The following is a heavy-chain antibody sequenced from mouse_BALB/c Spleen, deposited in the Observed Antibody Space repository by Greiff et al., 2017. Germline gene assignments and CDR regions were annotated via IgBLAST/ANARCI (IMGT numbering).Heavy chain of an antibody. CDR3: AIDGYRFAY. CDR2: IYPGDGDT. V-gene: IGHV1-87*01. Sequence: VHLVESGAELARPGASVKLSCKASGYTFTSYWMQWVKQRPGQGLEWIGAIYPGDGDTRYTQKFKGKATLTADKSSSTAYMQLSSLASEDSAVYYCAIDGYRFAYWGQGTLVTVSA. D-gene: IGHD2-3*01. CDR1: GYTFTSYW. J-gene: IGHJ3*01.